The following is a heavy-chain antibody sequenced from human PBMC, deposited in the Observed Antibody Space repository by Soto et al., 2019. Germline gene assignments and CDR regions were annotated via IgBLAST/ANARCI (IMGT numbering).Heavy chain of an antibody. CDR3: ARVAWNYDSSGNYFFNWFDP. V-gene: IGHV4-30-2*01. CDR1: GGSISSGAYS. Sequence: QLQLQESGSGLVKPSQTLSLTCAVSGGSISSGAYSWSWIRQPPGKGLEWIGYIYHTGSTYYNPSLRSRITISVDRSKNQSSLKLTSVTAADTAVYYCARVAWNYDSSGNYFFNWFDPWGQGTLVTVSS. J-gene: IGHJ5*02. D-gene: IGHD3-22*01. CDR2: IYHTGST.